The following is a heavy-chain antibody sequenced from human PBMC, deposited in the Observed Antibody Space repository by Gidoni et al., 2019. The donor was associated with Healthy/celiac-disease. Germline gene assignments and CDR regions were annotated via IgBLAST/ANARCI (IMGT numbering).Heavy chain of an antibody. CDR2: ISGSGGST. D-gene: IGHD1-26*01. CDR1: GFTFGSYA. CDR3: AKVRSLPGKWELLGYYFDY. Sequence: EVQLLESGGGLVQPGGSLRLSCAASGFTFGSYAISWVRQAPGKGLEWVSAISGSGGSTYYADSVKGRFTISRDNSKNTLYLQMNSLRAEDTAVYYCAKVRSLPGKWELLGYYFDYWGQGTLVTVSS. V-gene: IGHV3-23*01. J-gene: IGHJ4*02.